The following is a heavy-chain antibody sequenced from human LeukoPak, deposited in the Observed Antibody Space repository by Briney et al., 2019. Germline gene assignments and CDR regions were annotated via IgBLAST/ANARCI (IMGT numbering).Heavy chain of an antibody. J-gene: IGHJ3*02. CDR3: AMYCSSTSCDPEAFDI. Sequence: SETLSLTCTVSGGSIRSYYWGWIRQPPGKGLEWIGSIYYSGSTYYNPSLKSRVTISVDTSKNQFSLKLSSVTAADTAVYYCAMYCSSTSCDPEAFDIWGQGTMVTVSS. CDR2: IYYSGST. V-gene: IGHV4-39*07. D-gene: IGHD2-2*01. CDR1: GGSIRSYY.